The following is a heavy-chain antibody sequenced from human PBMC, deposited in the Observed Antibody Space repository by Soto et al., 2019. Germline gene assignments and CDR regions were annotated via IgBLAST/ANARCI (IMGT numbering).Heavy chain of an antibody. Sequence: QVQLVESGGGVVQPGRSLRLSCAASGFTFSSYGMHWVRQAPGKGLEWVAVISYDGSNKYYADSVKGRFTISRDNSKNTQYLQMNSLRAEDTAVYYCAKARGDYGDYGLDYWGQGTLDTVSS. CDR1: GFTFSSYG. CDR3: AKARGDYGDYGLDY. D-gene: IGHD4-17*01. V-gene: IGHV3-30*18. J-gene: IGHJ4*02. CDR2: ISYDGSNK.